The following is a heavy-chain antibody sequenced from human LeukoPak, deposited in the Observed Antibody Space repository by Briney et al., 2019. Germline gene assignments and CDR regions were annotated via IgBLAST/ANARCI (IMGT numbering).Heavy chain of an antibody. CDR2: IKQDGSEK. CDR3: ARGGITIFGVVIIENFDY. J-gene: IGHJ4*02. CDR1: GFTFSSYW. V-gene: IGHV3-7*04. D-gene: IGHD3-3*01. Sequence: GGSLRLSCAASGFTFSSYWMSWARQAPGKGLEWVANIKQDGSEKYYVDSVKGRFTISRDNAKNSLYLQMNSLRAEDTAVYYCARGGITIFGVVIIENFDYWGQGTLVTVSS.